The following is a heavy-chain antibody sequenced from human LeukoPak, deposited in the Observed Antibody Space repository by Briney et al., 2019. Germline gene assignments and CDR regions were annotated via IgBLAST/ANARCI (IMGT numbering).Heavy chain of an antibody. CDR3: ARTIISTMVRGVKNGMDV. V-gene: IGHV1-69*13. J-gene: IGHJ6*02. CDR1: GGTFSSYA. D-gene: IGHD3-10*01. CDR2: IIPIFGTA. Sequence: SVKVSCKASGGTFSSYAISWVRQAPGQGLEWMGGIIPIFGTANYAQKFQGRVTITAGESTSTAYMELSSLRSEDTAVYYCARTIISTMVRGVKNGMDVWGQGTTVTVSS.